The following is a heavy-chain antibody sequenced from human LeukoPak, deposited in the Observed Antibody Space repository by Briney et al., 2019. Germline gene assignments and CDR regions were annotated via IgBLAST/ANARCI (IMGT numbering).Heavy chain of an antibody. D-gene: IGHD1-26*01. CDR1: GFTFSSYA. V-gene: IGHV3-30-3*02. CDR3: AKIAGAPSGAFDI. J-gene: IGHJ3*02. CDR2: ISYDGSNK. Sequence: PGGSLRLSCAASGFTFSSYAMHWVRQAPGKGLEWVAVISYDGSNKNYADSVKGRFTISRDNSKNTLYLQMNSLRAEDTAVYYCAKIAGAPSGAFDIWGQGTMVTVSS.